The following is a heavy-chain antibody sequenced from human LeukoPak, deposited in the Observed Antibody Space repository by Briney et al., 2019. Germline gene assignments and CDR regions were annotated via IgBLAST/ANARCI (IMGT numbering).Heavy chain of an antibody. CDR3: AREVGCSSTSCYLTYYYYYMDV. D-gene: IGHD2-2*01. J-gene: IGHJ6*03. CDR1: GGSFSGYY. Sequence: PSETLSLTCAVYGGSFSGYYWCWIRHPPRKGLGWVGEINHCGSTNYNPSLKSRVTISVDTSKNQFSLKLSSVTAADTAVYYCAREVGCSSTSCYLTYYYYYMDVWGKGTTVTVSS. V-gene: IGHV4-34*01. CDR2: INHCGST.